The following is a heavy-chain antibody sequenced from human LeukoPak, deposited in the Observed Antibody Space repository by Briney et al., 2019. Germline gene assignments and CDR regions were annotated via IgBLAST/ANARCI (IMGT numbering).Heavy chain of an antibody. V-gene: IGHV4-39*07. CDR3: ARDVLGKQNVFDI. CDR1: GGSINSSSYY. CDR2: ISYSGST. D-gene: IGHD1/OR15-1a*01. Sequence: PSETLSLTCTVSGGSINSSSYYWGWIRQPPGKGLEWIGTISYSGSTYYNPSLKSRVTVSVDTSKNQLSLKLSSVTAADTAVYYWARDVLGKQNVFDIWGKGKMVTV. J-gene: IGHJ3*02.